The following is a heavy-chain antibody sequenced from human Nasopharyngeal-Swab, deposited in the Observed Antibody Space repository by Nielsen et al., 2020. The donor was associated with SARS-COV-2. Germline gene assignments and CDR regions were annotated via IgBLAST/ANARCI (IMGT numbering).Heavy chain of an antibody. V-gene: IGHV4-34*01. J-gene: IGHJ6*03. Sequence: RQAPGKGLEWIGEINHSGSTNYNPSLKSRVTISVDTSKNQFSLKLSSVTAADTAVYYCARGRRVVRGVIITNYYYYHYMDVWGRGTTVTVSS. CDR3: ARGRRVVRGVIITNYYYYHYMDV. D-gene: IGHD3-10*01. CDR2: INHSGST.